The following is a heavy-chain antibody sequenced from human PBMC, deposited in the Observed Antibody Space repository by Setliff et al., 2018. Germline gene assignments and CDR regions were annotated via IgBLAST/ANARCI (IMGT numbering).Heavy chain of an antibody. CDR2: VDRSGNT. CDR1: GGSIRGFY. J-gene: IGHJ4*02. V-gene: IGHV4-39*01. CDR3: ARRDSTSYYGYSFDF. D-gene: IGHD3-22*01. Sequence: KPSETLSLTCTVSGGSIRGFYWGWIRQSPGKGRDWIGTVDRSGNTFYNPSLRRRVTISVDTSKNQIPLKLTSVSAADTAVYYCARRDSTSYYGYSFDFWGRGTLVTVSS.